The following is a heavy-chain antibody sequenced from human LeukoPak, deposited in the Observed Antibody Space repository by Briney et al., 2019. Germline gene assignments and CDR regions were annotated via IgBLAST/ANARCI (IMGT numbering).Heavy chain of an antibody. CDR3: ARDDLGCFGELLVDY. Sequence: GGSLRLSCAASGFLFRSYSMKWVSEARGKGLEWVSYISISSCPIFYADSLKVRFTISRDNAKNSLYLQMNRLRAQDTAVYYCARDDLGCFGELLVDYWGQGTLVTVSS. CDR2: ISISSCPI. CDR1: GFLFRSYS. J-gene: IGHJ4*02. D-gene: IGHD3-10*01. V-gene: IGHV3-48*01.